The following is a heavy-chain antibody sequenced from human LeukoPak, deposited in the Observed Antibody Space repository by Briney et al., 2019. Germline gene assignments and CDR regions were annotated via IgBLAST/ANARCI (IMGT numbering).Heavy chain of an antibody. D-gene: IGHD3-22*01. CDR2: ISAYNGNT. Sequence: ASVKLSCKASGYTFTSYGISWVRQAPGQGLEWMGWISAYNGNTNYAQKLQGRVTMTTDTSTSTAYMELRSLRSDDTAVYYCAREFYYDSSGYYYLTYFQHWGQARLVTVSS. V-gene: IGHV1-18*01. J-gene: IGHJ1*01. CDR3: AREFYYDSSGYYYLTYFQH. CDR1: GYTFTSYG.